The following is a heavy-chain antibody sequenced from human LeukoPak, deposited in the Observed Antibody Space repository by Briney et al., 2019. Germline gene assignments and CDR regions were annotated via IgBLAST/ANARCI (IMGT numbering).Heavy chain of an antibody. J-gene: IGHJ4*02. CDR2: VYSSGNT. D-gene: IGHD3-10*01. CDR1: DGSISIYY. V-gene: IGHV4-4*08. CDR3: VRDRELTY. Sequence: SETLSLTCTVSDGSISIYYWSWIRQPPGKGLEWIGYVYSSGNTNYSPSLKGRAIISADTSKNQFSLKLTPVTAADTAVYYCVRDRELTYWGQGILVNVSS.